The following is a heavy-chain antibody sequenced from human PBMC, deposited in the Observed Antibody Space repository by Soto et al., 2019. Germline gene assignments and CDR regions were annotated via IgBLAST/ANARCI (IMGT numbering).Heavy chain of an antibody. CDR2: IIPIFGTA. V-gene: IGHV1-69*13. CDR1: GGTFSSYA. J-gene: IGHJ4*02. D-gene: IGHD1-7*01. Sequence: GASVKVSCKASGGTFSSYAISWVRQAPGQGLEWMGGIIPIFGTANYAQKFQGRVTITADESTSTAYMELSSLRSEDTAVYYCARRTGNGYNWNYYFDYWGQGTLVTVPQ. CDR3: ARRTGNGYNWNYYFDY.